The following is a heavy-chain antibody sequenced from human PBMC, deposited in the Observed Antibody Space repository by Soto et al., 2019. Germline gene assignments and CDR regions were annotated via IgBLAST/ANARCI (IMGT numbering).Heavy chain of an antibody. D-gene: IGHD2-21*02. CDR3: ARGRYCGGDCYSGDSYYFDY. J-gene: IGHJ4*02. V-gene: IGHV4-59*01. CDR1: GGSISSYY. Sequence: SETLSLTCTVSGGSISSYYWSWIRQPPGKGLEWIGYIYYSGSTNYNPSLKSRVTISVDTSKNQFSLKLSSVTAADTAVYYCARGRYCGGDCYSGDSYYFDYWGQGTMVTVYS. CDR2: IYYSGST.